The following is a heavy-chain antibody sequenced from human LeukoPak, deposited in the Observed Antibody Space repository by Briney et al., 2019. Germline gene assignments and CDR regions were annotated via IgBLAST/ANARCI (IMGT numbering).Heavy chain of an antibody. J-gene: IGHJ3*02. V-gene: IGHV1-46*01. CDR2: INPSGGST. CDR3: ARDGSYYDSSGYNHDAFDI. Sequence: GASVKVSYKASGYTFTSYYMHWVRQAPGQGLEWMGIINPSGGSTSYAQKFQGRVTITADESTSTAYMELSSLRSEDTAVYYCARDGSYYDSSGYNHDAFDIWGQGTMVTVSS. D-gene: IGHD3-22*01. CDR1: GYTFTSYY.